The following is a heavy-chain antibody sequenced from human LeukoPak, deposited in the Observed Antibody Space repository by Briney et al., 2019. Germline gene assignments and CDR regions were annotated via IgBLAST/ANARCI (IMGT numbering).Heavy chain of an antibody. J-gene: IGHJ4*02. Sequence: GGSLRLSCAASGFTFSSYWMHWVRQAPGKGLVWVSRINSDGSSTSYADSVKGRFTISRDNAKNTLYLQMNSLRAEDTAVYYCASRGGYSGYDQIWGQGTLVTVSS. CDR3: ASRGGYSGYDQI. D-gene: IGHD5-12*01. CDR1: GFTFSSYW. V-gene: IGHV3-74*01. CDR2: INSDGSST.